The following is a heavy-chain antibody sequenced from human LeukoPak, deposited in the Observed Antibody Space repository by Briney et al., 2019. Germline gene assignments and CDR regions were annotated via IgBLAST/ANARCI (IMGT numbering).Heavy chain of an antibody. CDR3: ARERGITMVRGATRNWFDP. CDR1: GYTFTSYA. V-gene: IGHV1-3*01. CDR2: INAGNGNT. Sequence: GASVKVSCEASGYTFTSYAMHWVRQAPGQRLEWMGWINAGNGNTKYSQKFQGRVTITRDTSASTAYMELSSLRSEDTAVYYRARERGITMVRGATRNWFDPWGQGTLVTVSS. J-gene: IGHJ5*02. D-gene: IGHD3-10*01.